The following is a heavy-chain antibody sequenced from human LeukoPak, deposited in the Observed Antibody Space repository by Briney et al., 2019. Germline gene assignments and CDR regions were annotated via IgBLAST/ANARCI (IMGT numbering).Heavy chain of an antibody. CDR3: ATARLSIAATYDY. V-gene: IGHV4-30-2*01. CDR2: IYHSGST. J-gene: IGHJ4*02. Sequence: SETLSLTCTVSGGSISSGGYYWSWIRQPPGKGLEWIGYIYHSGSTYYNPSLKSRVTISVDRSKNQFSLKLSSVTAADTAVYYCATARLSIAATYDYWGQGTLVTVSS. CDR1: GGSISSGGYY. D-gene: IGHD6-13*01.